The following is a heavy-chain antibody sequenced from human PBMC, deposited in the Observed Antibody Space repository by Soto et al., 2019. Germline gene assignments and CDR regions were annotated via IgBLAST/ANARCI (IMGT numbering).Heavy chain of an antibody. Sequence: VQLVESGGGVVQPGRSLRLSCAASEFSFNSYGMHWVRQAPGKGLEWVAVIWYDGSNKYYADSVKGRFTISRDNSKNTLYLQMNSLRAEDTAVYYCARDTTGAFDIWGQGTMVTVSS. J-gene: IGHJ3*02. V-gene: IGHV3-33*01. CDR2: IWYDGSNK. CDR3: ARDTTGAFDI. CDR1: EFSFNSYG. D-gene: IGHD3-9*01.